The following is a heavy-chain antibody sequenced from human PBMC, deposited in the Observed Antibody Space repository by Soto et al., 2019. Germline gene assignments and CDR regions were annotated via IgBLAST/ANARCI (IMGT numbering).Heavy chain of an antibody. J-gene: IGHJ5*02. D-gene: IGHD2-2*01. Sequence: PGESLKISCTGVGYSFTSYWIGWARQMPGKGLEWMGIIYPGDSDTRYSPSFQGQVTISADKSITTAYLQWSSLKASDTAMYYCARGYCTTTICDPWFDPWGQGTLVTAPQ. CDR1: GYSFTSYW. CDR2: IYPGDSDT. CDR3: ARGYCTTTICDPWFDP. V-gene: IGHV5-51*01.